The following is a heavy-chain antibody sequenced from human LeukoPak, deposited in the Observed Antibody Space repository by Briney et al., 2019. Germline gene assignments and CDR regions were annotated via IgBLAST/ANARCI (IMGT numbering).Heavy chain of an antibody. CDR1: AGSVSGYY. CDR2: INHSGST. J-gene: IGHJ5*01. Sequence: SQSLSLTWAVDAGSVSGYYWSCISQPPGKWREWIGEINHSGSTNSNPSLNGPATLSVDTSKNQFSLTLSSVTAADTAVYYCARATPPTVTDSWGQGTLVTV. CDR3: ARATPPTVTDS. V-gene: IGHV4-34*01. D-gene: IGHD4-17*01.